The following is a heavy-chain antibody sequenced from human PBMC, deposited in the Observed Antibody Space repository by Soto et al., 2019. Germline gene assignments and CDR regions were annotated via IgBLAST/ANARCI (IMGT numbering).Heavy chain of an antibody. D-gene: IGHD2-2*01. Sequence: PGGSLRLSCAASGFTFSNAWMNWVRQAPGKGLEWVGRIKSKTDGGTTDYAAPVKGRFTISRDDSKNTLYLQMNSLKTEDTAVYYFTTLFVLRYCSSTSCYRSGDYWGQGTLVTVSS. CDR3: TTLFVLRYCSSTSCYRSGDY. V-gene: IGHV3-15*07. CDR2: IKSKTDGGTT. CDR1: GFTFSNAW. J-gene: IGHJ4*02.